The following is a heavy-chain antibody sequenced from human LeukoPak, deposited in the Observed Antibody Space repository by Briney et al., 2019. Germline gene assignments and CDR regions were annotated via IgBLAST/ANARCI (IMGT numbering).Heavy chain of an antibody. CDR3: ARDIWKNYFDY. CDR1: GYTFTGYY. Sequence: SVXVXCXASGYTFTGYYMHWVRQAPGQGLEGRGWINPNSGGTNYAQKFQGRVTMTRDTSISTAYMELSSLRSEDTAVYYCARDIWKNYFDYWGQGTLVTVSS. D-gene: IGHD3-3*01. J-gene: IGHJ4*02. CDR2: INPNSGGT. V-gene: IGHV1-2*02.